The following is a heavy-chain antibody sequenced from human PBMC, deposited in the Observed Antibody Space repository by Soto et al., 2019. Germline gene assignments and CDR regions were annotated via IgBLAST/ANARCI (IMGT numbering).Heavy chain of an antibody. CDR2: IDPSDSYT. V-gene: IGHV5-10-1*01. CDR3: ASLQHGYGTGRYWGIDD. J-gene: IGHJ4*02. D-gene: IGHD3-10*01. CDR1: GYSFTSYW. Sequence: GESLKISCKGSGYSFTSYWISWVRQMPGKGLEWMGRIDPSDSYTNYSPSFQGHVTISADKSISTAYLQWSSLKASDTAMYYCASLQHGYGTGRYWGIDDWGQVSVVTVSS.